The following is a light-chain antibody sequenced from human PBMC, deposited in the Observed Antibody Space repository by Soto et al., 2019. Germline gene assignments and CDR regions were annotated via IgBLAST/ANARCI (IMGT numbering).Light chain of an antibody. V-gene: IGKV4-1*01. CDR2: WAS. CDR3: QQYYSTPLT. CDR1: QSVLYTSNNKNY. J-gene: IGKJ4*01. Sequence: SCMSSQSVLYTSNNKNYLAWFQQKPGQPPKLLIYWASTRESGVPDRFSGSGSGTDFTLTISSLQAEDVAIYFCQQYYSTPLTFGGGTKVEIK.